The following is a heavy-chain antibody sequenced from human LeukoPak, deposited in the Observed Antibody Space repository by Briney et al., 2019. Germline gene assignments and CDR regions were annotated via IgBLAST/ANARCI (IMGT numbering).Heavy chain of an antibody. Sequence: GESLKISCKGSGYSFTSYWLGWVRQMPGKGLEWMGIIYPGDSDTRYSPSFQGQVTISADKSISTAYLQWSSLKASDTAMYYCARTRAAAGVALGDYFYYSLDVWGKGTTVTVSS. J-gene: IGHJ6*03. D-gene: IGHD6-13*01. CDR2: IYPGDSDT. V-gene: IGHV5-51*01. CDR1: GYSFTSYW. CDR3: ARTRAAAGVALGDYFYYSLDV.